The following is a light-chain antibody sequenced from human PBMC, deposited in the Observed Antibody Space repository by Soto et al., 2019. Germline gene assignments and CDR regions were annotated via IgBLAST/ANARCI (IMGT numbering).Light chain of an antibody. CDR1: QSISSTY. CDR2: GAA. Sequence: EIVLTQSPGTLSLSPGERATLSCRASQSISSTYLAWYQQKPGQAPRLLIYGAASRATGIPDRFIGSGSGTEFTLPISRLEPEDFAVYYCQQYATSPRTFGQGTKVEIK. V-gene: IGKV3-20*01. J-gene: IGKJ1*01. CDR3: QQYATSPRT.